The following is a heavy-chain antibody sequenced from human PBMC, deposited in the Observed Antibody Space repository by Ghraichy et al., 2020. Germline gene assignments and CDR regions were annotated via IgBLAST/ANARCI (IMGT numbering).Heavy chain of an antibody. V-gene: IGHV3-7*01. Sequence: GGSLRLSCAASGFTFGSYWMTWVRQAPGKGLEWVANIKQDGSERYYVDSVKGRFTISRDNAKNSLYLQMNSLRAEDTAVYYCARVPSGGFDIWGQGTMVTVSS. CDR1: GFTFGSYW. CDR3: ARVPSGGFDI. J-gene: IGHJ3*02. D-gene: IGHD2-15*01. CDR2: IKQDGSER.